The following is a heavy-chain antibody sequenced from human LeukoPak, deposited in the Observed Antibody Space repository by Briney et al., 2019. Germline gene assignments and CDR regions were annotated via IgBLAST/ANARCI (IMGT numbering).Heavy chain of an antibody. Sequence: GASVKVSCKTSGYSFSDYYMYWVRQAPGQGLEWMGGIIPIFGTANYAQKFQGRVTITADESTSTAYMELSSLRSEDTAVYYCASGGGGGYGDYYYMDVWGKGTTVTISS. CDR1: GYSFSDYY. J-gene: IGHJ6*03. CDR2: IIPIFGTA. CDR3: ASGGGGGYGDYYYMDV. D-gene: IGHD4-17*01. V-gene: IGHV1-69*13.